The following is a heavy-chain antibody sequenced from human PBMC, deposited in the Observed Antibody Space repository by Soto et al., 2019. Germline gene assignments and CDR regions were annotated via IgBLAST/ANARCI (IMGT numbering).Heavy chain of an antibody. V-gene: IGHV3-33*01. J-gene: IGHJ6*02. CDR1: GFSFNTYA. CDR2: IWHDGSDT. Sequence: QVQLVESGGGVVKPGRSLRLSCTASGFSFNTYAMHWVRQAPGKGPEWVAVIWHDGSDTYHADSVRGRFTISRDNSKNTLYLQMNSLRAEATALYYCAREPRGPDYGMDVWGQGTTVTVSS. CDR3: AREPRGPDYGMDV. D-gene: IGHD3-16*01.